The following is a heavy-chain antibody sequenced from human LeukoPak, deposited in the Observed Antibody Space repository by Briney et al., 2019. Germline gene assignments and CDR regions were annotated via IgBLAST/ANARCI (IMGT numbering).Heavy chain of an antibody. D-gene: IGHD5-24*01. CDR2: LYLAGNT. CDR1: GLTIGSRY. CDR3: ACGGGYNFFQH. V-gene: IGHV3-53*01. J-gene: IGHJ1*01. Sequence: GGSLRLSCVASGLTIGSRYMNWVRQAPGKGLEWVSALYLAGNTYYADSVRGRFTISRDNSKNTLYLQVNNLRVEDTAIYYCACGGGYNFFQHWGQGTLVAVSS.